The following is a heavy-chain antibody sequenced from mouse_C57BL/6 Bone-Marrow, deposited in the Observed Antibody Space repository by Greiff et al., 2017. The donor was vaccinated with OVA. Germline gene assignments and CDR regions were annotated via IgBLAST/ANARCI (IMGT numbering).Heavy chain of an antibody. CDR2: IRSKSSNYAT. CDR3: VRVYYGSSYDWFAY. J-gene: IGHJ3*01. V-gene: IGHV10-3*01. Sequence: EVNVVESGGGLVQPKGSLKLSCAASGFTFNTYAMHWVRQAPGKGLEWVARIRSKSSNYATYYADSVKDRFTISRDDSQIMLYLQMNNPKTEATAMYYCVRVYYGSSYDWFAYWGQGTLVTVSA. CDR1: GFTFNTYA. D-gene: IGHD1-1*01.